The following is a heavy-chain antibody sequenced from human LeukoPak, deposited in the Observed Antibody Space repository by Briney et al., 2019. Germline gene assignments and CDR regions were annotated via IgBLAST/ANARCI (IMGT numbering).Heavy chain of an antibody. Sequence: PGGSLRLSCAASGFTFGSYSMNWVRQAPGKGLEWVSSISSSSSYIYYADSVKGRFTISRDNAKNSLYLQMNSLRAEDTAVYYCARLGGYYYMGYDYWGQGTLVTVSS. CDR1: GFTFGSYS. J-gene: IGHJ4*02. V-gene: IGHV3-21*01. CDR2: ISSSSSYI. D-gene: IGHD3-22*01. CDR3: ARLGGYYYMGYDY.